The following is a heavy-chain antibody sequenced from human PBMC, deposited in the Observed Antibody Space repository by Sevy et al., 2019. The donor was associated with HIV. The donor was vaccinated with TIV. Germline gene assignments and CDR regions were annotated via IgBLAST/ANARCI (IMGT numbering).Heavy chain of an antibody. CDR1: GYTLTQVS. Sequence: ASAKVSCKVSGYTLTQVSMHWVRQAPGKGLEWMGTFDPEDDKTIYAQKFQGRVTMTEDKSTDTAYMELSSLRSEDTAMFYCATTKDYYDNSGYPFDYWGQGTLVTVSS. D-gene: IGHD3-22*01. CDR3: ATTKDYYDNSGYPFDY. J-gene: IGHJ4*02. CDR2: FDPEDDKT. V-gene: IGHV1-24*01.